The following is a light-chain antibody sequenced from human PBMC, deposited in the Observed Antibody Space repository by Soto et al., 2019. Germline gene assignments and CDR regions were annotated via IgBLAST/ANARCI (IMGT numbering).Light chain of an antibody. CDR1: QTLFSSSSNKNY. CDR2: WAS. V-gene: IGKV4-1*01. Sequence: DIVMTQSPDSLPVSLGEVATINCKSSQTLFSSSSNKNYLARFQQKPRQPPKLLISWASTRESGVPDRFSGSGSGTDFTLTISSLQAEDVAVYYCQEHYASPFTFGPGTKVEIK. CDR3: QEHYASPFT. J-gene: IGKJ3*01.